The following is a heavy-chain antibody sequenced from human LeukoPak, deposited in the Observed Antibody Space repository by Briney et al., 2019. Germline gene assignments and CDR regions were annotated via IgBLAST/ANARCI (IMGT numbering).Heavy chain of an antibody. CDR2: IIPIFGTA. CDR3: ARDLWENSKGRKRGWDY. Sequence: GSSVKVSCKASGGTFSSYAVSWVRQAPGQGLEWMGGIIPIFGTANYAQKFQGSVTITADESTSTAYMELSSLRSEDTAVYYCARDLWENSKGRKRGWDYWGQGTLVTVSS. V-gene: IGHV1-69*01. CDR1: GGTFSSYA. J-gene: IGHJ4*02. D-gene: IGHD4-11*01.